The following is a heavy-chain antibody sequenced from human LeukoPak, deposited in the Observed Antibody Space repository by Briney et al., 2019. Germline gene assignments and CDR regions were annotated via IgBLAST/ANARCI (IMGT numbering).Heavy chain of an antibody. CDR3: ARDRVWTVLY. V-gene: IGHV3-7*01. J-gene: IGHJ4*02. CDR2: IKQDGSEK. D-gene: IGHD6-13*01. Sequence: KTGGSLRLSCAASGFIFSSYWMSWVRQAPGKGLEWVANIKQDGSEKYYVDSVKGRFTISRDNAKNSLYLQMNSLRAEDTAVYYCARDRVWTVLYWGQGTLVSVSS. CDR1: GFIFSSYW.